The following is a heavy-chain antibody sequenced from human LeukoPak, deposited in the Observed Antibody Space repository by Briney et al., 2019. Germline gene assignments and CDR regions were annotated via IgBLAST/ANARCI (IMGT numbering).Heavy chain of an antibody. CDR2: ISGSGGST. J-gene: IGHJ6*03. V-gene: IGHV3-23*01. CDR3: AKPFWSGYYRDYYYYMDV. Sequence: GGSLRLSCAASGFTFSSYAMHWVRQAPGKGLEWVSAISGSGGSTYYADSVKGRFTISRDNSKNTLYLQMNSLRAEDTAVYYCAKPFWSGYYRDYYYYMDVWGKGTTVTVSS. CDR1: GFTFSSYA. D-gene: IGHD3-3*01.